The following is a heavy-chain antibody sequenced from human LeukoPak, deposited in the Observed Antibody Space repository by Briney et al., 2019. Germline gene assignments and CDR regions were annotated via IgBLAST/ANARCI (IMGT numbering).Heavy chain of an antibody. CDR3: ARGPHTYYYYYMDV. CDR1: GGSISSYY. CDR2: IYYSGST. J-gene: IGHJ6*03. Sequence: SETLSLTCTVSGGSISSYYWSWIRQPPGKGLEWIGYIYYSGSTNYNPSLKSRVTISVDTSKNQFSLKLSSVPAADTAVYYCARGPHTYYYYYMDVWGKGTTVTVS. V-gene: IGHV4-59*01.